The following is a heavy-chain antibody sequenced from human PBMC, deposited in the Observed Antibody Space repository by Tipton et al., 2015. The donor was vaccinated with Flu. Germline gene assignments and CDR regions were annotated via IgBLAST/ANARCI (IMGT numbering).Heavy chain of an antibody. CDR1: GFGFTSTNYW. CDR2: ISSWSSYL. J-gene: IGHJ4*02. Sequence: SLRLSCAASGFGFTSTNYWMHWVRQDPGKGLEWVSSISSWSSYLYYADSVKGRFTISRDNAKNSLYLQMTGLRAEDTAVYYCARSLKGSSCTAGTCYSHFDHWGQGTMVAVSS. V-gene: IGHV3-21*01. D-gene: IGHD2-15*01. CDR3: ARSLKGSSCTAGTCYSHFDH.